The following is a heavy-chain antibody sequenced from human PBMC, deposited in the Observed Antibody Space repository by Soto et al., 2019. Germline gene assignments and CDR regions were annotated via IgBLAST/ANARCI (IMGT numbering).Heavy chain of an antibody. J-gene: IGHJ4*02. Sequence: EVQLVESGGDLVQPGGSLRLSCAASGFTFSRYEMNWVRQAPGKGLEWISYISTSGSTIYYADSVKGRFTISRDNAKNSQYLQMNSLRAEDTAVYYCARELAAAGSFDYWGQGTLVTVSS. CDR1: GFTFSRYE. D-gene: IGHD6-13*01. V-gene: IGHV3-48*03. CDR3: ARELAAAGSFDY. CDR2: ISTSGSTI.